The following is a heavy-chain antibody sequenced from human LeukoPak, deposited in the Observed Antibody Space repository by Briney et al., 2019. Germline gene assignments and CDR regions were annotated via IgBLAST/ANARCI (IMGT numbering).Heavy chain of an antibody. V-gene: IGHV3-48*03. Sequence: PGGSLRLSCAASGFTFSSYEMNWVRLAPGKGLEWVSYISSSGSTIYYADSVKGRFTISRDNAKNSLYLQMNSLRAEDTAVYYCAREGLYRIAFDIWGQGTMVTVSS. J-gene: IGHJ3*02. CDR1: GFTFSSYE. CDR3: AREGLYRIAFDI. D-gene: IGHD3-16*02. CDR2: ISSSGSTI.